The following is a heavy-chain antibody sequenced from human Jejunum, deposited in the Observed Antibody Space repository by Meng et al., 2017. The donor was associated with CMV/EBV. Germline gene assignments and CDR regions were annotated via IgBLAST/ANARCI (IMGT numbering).Heavy chain of an antibody. Sequence: QVQLVESGGGVVQPGGSLRLSCVVSGFTCSDFGMHWVRQAPGKGLEWMTFLQYDGRNEYYADSVKGRFTVSRDNSKNTLYLQMNSLRTEDTAIYYCLRDQTFNGARPPTYWGQGTLVTVSS. D-gene: IGHD2-8*01. V-gene: IGHV3-30*02. CDR1: GFTCSDFG. J-gene: IGHJ4*02. CDR3: LRDQTFNGARPPTY. CDR2: LQYDGRNE.